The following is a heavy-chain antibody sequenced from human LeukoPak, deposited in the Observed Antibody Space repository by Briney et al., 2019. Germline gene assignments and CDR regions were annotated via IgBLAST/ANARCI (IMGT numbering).Heavy chain of an antibody. CDR2: ISYDGSNK. D-gene: IGHD6-19*01. J-gene: IGHJ4*02. CDR3: AKDFGEQWLVLDY. CDR1: GFTFSSFS. Sequence: HPGGSLRLSCAASGFTFSSFSMNWVRQAPGKGLEWVAVISYDGSNKYYADSVKGRFTISRDNSKNTLYLQMNSLRAEDTAVYYCAKDFGEQWLVLDYWGQGTLVTVSS. V-gene: IGHV3-30*18.